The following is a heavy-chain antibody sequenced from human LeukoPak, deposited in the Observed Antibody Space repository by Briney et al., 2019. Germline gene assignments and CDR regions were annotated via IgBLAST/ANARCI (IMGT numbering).Heavy chain of an antibody. V-gene: IGHV3-33*01. CDR1: GFTFSSYG. CDR2: IWYDGSNK. Sequence: GRSLRLSCAASGFTFSSYGMHWVRQAPGKGLEWVAVIWYDGSNKYYADSVKGRFTISRDNSKNTLYLQMNSLRAEDTAVYYCARVKRDGYNCVDSWGQGTLVTVSS. D-gene: IGHD5-24*01. J-gene: IGHJ5*01. CDR3: ARVKRDGYNCVDS.